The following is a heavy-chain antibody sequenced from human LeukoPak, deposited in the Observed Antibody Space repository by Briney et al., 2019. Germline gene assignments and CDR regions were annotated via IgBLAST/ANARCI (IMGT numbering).Heavy chain of an antibody. CDR3: ATGVNYAFGY. CDR1: GVSVSSNSAA. V-gene: IGHV6-1*01. D-gene: IGHD3-16*01. CDR2: TYYRAKWYN. Sequence: SQTLSLTCAISGVSVSSNSAAWNWLRQSPSRGLEWLGRTYYRAKWYNEYAASVISRISINADTSKNQSSLQLNSVTPEDTAVYYCATGVNYAFGYWGQGALVTVSS. J-gene: IGHJ4*02.